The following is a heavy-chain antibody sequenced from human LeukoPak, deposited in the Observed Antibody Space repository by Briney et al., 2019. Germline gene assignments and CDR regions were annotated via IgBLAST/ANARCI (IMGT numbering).Heavy chain of an antibody. D-gene: IGHD6-19*01. Sequence: GGSLRLSCAASGFTFSSYNMVWVRQAPGKGLEWVSYISSTSGTIYYVDSVQGRFTISRDNAKNSLYLQMNSLRVEDTAVYYCARESSGWYPGFDYWGQGTLVTVSS. J-gene: IGHJ4*02. CDR2: ISSTSGTI. CDR3: ARESSGWYPGFDY. CDR1: GFTFSSYN. V-gene: IGHV3-48*01.